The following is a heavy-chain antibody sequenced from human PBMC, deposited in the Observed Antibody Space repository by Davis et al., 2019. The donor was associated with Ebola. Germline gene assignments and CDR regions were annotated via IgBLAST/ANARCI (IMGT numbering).Heavy chain of an antibody. D-gene: IGHD6-19*01. V-gene: IGHV1-18*04. Sequence: AASVKVSCKASGYTFTNYGITWVRQAPGQGLEWMGWINPHNGNTNYAQKLQGRVTMTTDTSTSTAYMELRSLRSDDTAVYYCARDTSGIAVAGQWGQGTLVTVSS. J-gene: IGHJ4*02. CDR1: GYTFTNYG. CDR3: ARDTSGIAVAGQ. CDR2: INPHNGNT.